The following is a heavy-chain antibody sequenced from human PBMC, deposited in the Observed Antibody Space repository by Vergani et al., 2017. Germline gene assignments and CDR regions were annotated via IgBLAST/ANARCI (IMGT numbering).Heavy chain of an antibody. CDR1: GFTFSSYA. D-gene: IGHD1-26*01. CDR3: TTDPWDLPVVH. J-gene: IGHJ4*02. Sequence: EVQLLESGGGLVQPGGSLRLSCAASGFTFSSYAMSWVRQAPGKGLEWVSAISGSGGSTYYADSVKGRFTISRDNSKNTLYLQMNSLRAEDTAVYYCTTDPWDLPVVHWGQGTLVTVSS. V-gene: IGHV3-23*01. CDR2: ISGSGGST.